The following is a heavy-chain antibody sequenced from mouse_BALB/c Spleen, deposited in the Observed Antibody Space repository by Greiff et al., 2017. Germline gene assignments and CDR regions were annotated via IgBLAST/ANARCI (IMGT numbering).Heavy chain of an antibody. V-gene: IGHV1S137*01. CDR3: ARAGDYDETSYAMDY. CDR2: ISTYYGDA. J-gene: IGHJ4*01. D-gene: IGHD2-4*01. Sequence: VKLQQSGAELVRPGVSVKISCKGSGYTFTDYAMHWVKQSHAKSLEWIGVISTYYGDASYNQKFKGKATMTVDKSSSTAYMELARLTSEDSAIYYCARAGDYDETSYAMDYWGQGTSVTVSS. CDR1: GYTFTDYA.